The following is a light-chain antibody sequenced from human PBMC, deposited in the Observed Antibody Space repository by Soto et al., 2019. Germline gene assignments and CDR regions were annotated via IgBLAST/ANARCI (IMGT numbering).Light chain of an antibody. J-gene: IGLJ1*01. V-gene: IGLV2-14*01. CDR2: EVS. Sequence: QSVLTQPASVSGSPGQSITISCTGTSSDVGFYNFVSWYQQYPGKAPKLMIYEVSNRPSGVSHRFSGSKSGNTASLTISGLQAEDEGDYYCSSYTSSTTRVFGTGTKVTV. CDR3: SSYTSSTTRV. CDR1: SSDVGFYNF.